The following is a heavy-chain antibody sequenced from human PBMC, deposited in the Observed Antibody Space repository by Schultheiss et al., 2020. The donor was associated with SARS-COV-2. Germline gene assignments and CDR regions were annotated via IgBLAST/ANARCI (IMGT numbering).Heavy chain of an antibody. CDR2: IYHSGST. Sequence: SETLSLTCTVSGGSISSGYYWGWIRQPPGKGLEWIGSIYHSGSTYYNPSLKSRVTISVDTSKNQFSLKLSSVTAADTAVYYCASRLVSRNPYYFDYWGQGTLVTVSS. CDR3: ASRLVSRNPYYFDY. J-gene: IGHJ4*02. V-gene: IGHV4-38-2*02. CDR1: GGSISSGYY.